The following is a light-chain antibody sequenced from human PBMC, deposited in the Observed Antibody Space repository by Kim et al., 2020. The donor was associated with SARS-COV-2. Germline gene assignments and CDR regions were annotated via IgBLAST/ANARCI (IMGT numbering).Light chain of an antibody. J-gene: IGLJ1*01. V-gene: IGLV1-40*01. Sequence: QSVLTQPPSVSGAPGQRVAISCTGTSSNIGAGYGVNWYQQLPGTAPRLLIHGNTNRPSGVPDRFSGSKSDTSASLAITGLQAEDEADYYCQSYDTSLSGYVFGTGTKVTVL. CDR2: GNT. CDR1: SSNIGAGYG. CDR3: QSYDTSLSGYV.